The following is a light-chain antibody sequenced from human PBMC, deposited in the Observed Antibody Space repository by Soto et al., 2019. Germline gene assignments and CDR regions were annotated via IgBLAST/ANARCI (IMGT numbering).Light chain of an antibody. Sequence: DVQMAQSPSTLSASVGDRVTITCRASQSIGDWLAWFQPKPGKAPALLIYRASYLESGVPSRFSGSGSGTEFTLTISSLQPDDFATYYCQHYSTYSGTFGPGTTVEIK. V-gene: IGKV1-5*03. CDR2: RAS. CDR1: QSIGDW. J-gene: IGKJ3*01. CDR3: QHYSTYSGT.